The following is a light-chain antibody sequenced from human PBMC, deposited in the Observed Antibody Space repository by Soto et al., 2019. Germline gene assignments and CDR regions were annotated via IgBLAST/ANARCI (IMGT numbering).Light chain of an antibody. CDR1: QSVGNY. V-gene: IGKV3-20*01. CDR2: DAS. CDR3: QHYGSSWT. Sequence: EIMLTQSPGTLSLSPGERATLSCRASQSVGNYFTWYQQKPGQAPRLLIYDASNRATGIPARFSGSGSGTDFTLTISRLEPEDFAVYYCQHYGSSWTFGQGTMVDNK. J-gene: IGKJ1*01.